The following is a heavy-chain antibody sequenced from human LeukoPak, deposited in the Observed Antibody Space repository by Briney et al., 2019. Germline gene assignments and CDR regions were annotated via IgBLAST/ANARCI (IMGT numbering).Heavy chain of an antibody. V-gene: IGHV4-59*08. J-gene: IGHJ5*02. CDR2: IYYSGST. CDR3: ARSWGDFWSGYLNWFDP. D-gene: IGHD3-3*01. Sequence: PSETLSLTCTVSGGSISSYYWSWIRQPPGKGLEWIGYIYYSGSTNYNPSLKSRVTISVDTSKNQFSLKLSSVTAADTAVYYCARSWGDFWSGYLNWFDPWGQGTLVTVSS. CDR1: GGSISSYY.